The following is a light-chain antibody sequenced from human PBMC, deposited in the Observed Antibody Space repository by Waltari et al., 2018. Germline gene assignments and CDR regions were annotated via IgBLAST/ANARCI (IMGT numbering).Light chain of an antibody. CDR3: AAWDDNLSGGV. CDR1: SHNIGRHY. Sequence: QSVLTQPPSASGTPGQRVTIPCSGSSHNIGRHYLYWYQQRPGTAPKPLIYRSNQRPSGVPDRFSGSKSGTSASLAISGLRSEDEADYYCAAWDDNLSGGVFGGGTKLTVL. V-gene: IGLV1-47*01. CDR2: RSN. J-gene: IGLJ3*02.